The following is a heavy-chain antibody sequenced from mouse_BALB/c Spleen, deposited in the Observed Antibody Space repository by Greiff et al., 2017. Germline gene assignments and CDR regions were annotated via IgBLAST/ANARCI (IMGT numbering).Heavy chain of an antibody. D-gene: IGHD1-1*01. CDR3: VRYYGYAMDY. V-gene: IGHV10-1*02. Sequence: EVKLVESGGGLVQPKGSSKLSCAASGFSFNTYSMNWVRQAPGKGLEWVARIRSKSNNYATYYADSVKDRFTISSDDSQSMLYLQMNNLKTEDTAMYYCVRYYGYAMDYWGQGTSVTVSS. CDR2: IRSKSNNYAT. J-gene: IGHJ4*01. CDR1: GFSFNTYS.